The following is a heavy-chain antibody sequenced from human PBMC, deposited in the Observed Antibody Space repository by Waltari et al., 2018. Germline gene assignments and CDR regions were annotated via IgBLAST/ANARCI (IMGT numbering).Heavy chain of an antibody. CDR2: IYYSGST. J-gene: IGHJ4*02. CDR1: GGSISSYY. Sequence: QVQLQESGPGLVTPSETLSLTCPVSGGSISSYYWSWIRQPPGKGLEWIGYIYYSGSTNYNPSLKSRVTISVDTSKNQFSLKLSSVTAADTAVYYCARGAYGRSPFDYWGQGTLVTVSS. CDR3: ARGAYGRSPFDY. V-gene: IGHV4-59*08. D-gene: IGHD3-16*01.